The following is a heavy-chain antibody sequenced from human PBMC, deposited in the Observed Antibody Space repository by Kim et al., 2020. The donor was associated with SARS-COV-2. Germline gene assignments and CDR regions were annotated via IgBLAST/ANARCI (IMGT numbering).Heavy chain of an antibody. V-gene: IGHV4-4*02. CDR1: GGSISSSNW. CDR2: IYHSGST. CDR3: ASATEVSGSYLPY. Sequence: SETLSLTCAVSGGSISSSNWWSWVRQPPGKGLEWIGEIYHSGSTNYNPSLKSRVTISVDKSKNQFSLKLSSVTAADTAVYYCASATEVSGSYLPYWGQGTLVTVSS. D-gene: IGHD1-26*01. J-gene: IGHJ4*02.